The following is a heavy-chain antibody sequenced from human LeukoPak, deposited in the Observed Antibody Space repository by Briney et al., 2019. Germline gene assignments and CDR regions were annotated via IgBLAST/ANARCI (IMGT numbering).Heavy chain of an antibody. V-gene: IGHV4-34*01. J-gene: IGHJ4*02. D-gene: IGHD3-9*01. CDR3: ARLRGDILTGYREYYFDY. CDR2: INHSGST. Sequence: SETLSLTCAVYGGSFSGYYWSWIRQPPGKGLEWIGEINHSGSTNYNPSLKSRVTISVDTSKNQFSLKLSSVTAADTAVYYCARLRGDILTGYREYYFDYWGQGTLVTVSS. CDR1: GGSFSGYY.